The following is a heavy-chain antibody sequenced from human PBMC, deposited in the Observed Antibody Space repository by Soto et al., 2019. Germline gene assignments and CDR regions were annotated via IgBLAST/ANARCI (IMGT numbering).Heavy chain of an antibody. V-gene: IGHV5-51*01. J-gene: IGHJ6*02. Sequence: GESLKISCKGSGYTFSTYWIDWVRQMPGKGLEWMGIIYPGDSDTRYSPSFQGQVTMSVDKSIGTAYLQWTSLKASDTAMYYCTRHGGGMDVWGQGTTVTVPS. CDR3: TRHGGGMDV. CDR1: GYTFSTYW. CDR2: IYPGDSDT.